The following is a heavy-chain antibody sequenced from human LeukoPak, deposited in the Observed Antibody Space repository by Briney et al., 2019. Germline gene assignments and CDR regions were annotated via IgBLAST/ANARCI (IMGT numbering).Heavy chain of an antibody. CDR2: IYYSGNT. CDR3: ARLQDTGYSYGYTPEPYYFDY. D-gene: IGHD5-18*01. V-gene: IGHV4-39*01. CDR1: GGSISDSSYY. J-gene: IGHJ4*02. Sequence: SETLSLTCTVSGGSISDSSYYWGWIRQPPGKGLEWIANIYYSGNTYYSPSLKSRVNISVDTSKNQFSLKLSSVTAADTAVYYCARLQDTGYSYGYTPEPYYFDYWGQGTLVTVSS.